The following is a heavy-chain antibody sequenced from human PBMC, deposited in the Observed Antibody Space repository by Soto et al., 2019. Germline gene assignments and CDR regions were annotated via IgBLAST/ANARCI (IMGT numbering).Heavy chain of an antibody. J-gene: IGHJ6*03. V-gene: IGHV1-18*01. Sequence: GASVKVSCKASGYTFTSYGISWVRQAPGQGLEWMGWISAYNGNTNYAQKLQGRVTMTTDTSTSTAYMELRSLRSDDTAVYYCARTVGWNDAYYYYYYLDVWGKGTTVTVSS. CDR2: ISAYNGNT. CDR1: GYTFTSYG. CDR3: ARTVGWNDAYYYYYYLDV. D-gene: IGHD1-1*01.